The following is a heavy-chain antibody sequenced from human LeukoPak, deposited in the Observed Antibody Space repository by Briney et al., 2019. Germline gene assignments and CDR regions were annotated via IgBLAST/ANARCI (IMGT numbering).Heavy chain of an antibody. D-gene: IGHD3-16*01. CDR3: AKDAQPRSRWFDP. CDR2: IKHNGGEK. CDR1: GFTFTDYF. Sequence: GGSLRLSCAASGFTFTDYFMSWVRQAPGKGLEWVASIKHNGGEKYYVDSVKGRFTISRDNAKNSLYLEMSSLRVEDTAVYYCAKDAQPRSRWFDPWGQGTLVTVSS. J-gene: IGHJ5*02. V-gene: IGHV3-7*01.